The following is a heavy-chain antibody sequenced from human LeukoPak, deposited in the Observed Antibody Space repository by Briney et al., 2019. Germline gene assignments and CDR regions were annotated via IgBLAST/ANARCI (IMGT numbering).Heavy chain of an antibody. J-gene: IGHJ5*02. D-gene: IGHD6-6*01. CDR1: GGSISSGSYY. Sequence: PSQTLSLTCTVSGGSISSGSYYWRWIRQPAGKGLEWIGRIYTSGSTNYNPSLKSRVTISVDTSKNQFSLKLSSVTAADTAVYYCARGISGAARPGYPAFQGPNWFDPWGQGTLVTVSS. CDR2: IYTSGST. V-gene: IGHV4-61*02. CDR3: ARGISGAARPGYPAFQGPNWFDP.